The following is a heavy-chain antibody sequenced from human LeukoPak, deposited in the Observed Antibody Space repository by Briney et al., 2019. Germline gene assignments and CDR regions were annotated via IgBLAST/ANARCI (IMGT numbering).Heavy chain of an antibody. CDR2: ISGSGGST. J-gene: IGHJ3*02. CDR1: GFTFSNYY. CDR3: ARDFIAAVAFDI. Sequence: PGGSLRLSCAASGFTFSNYYMNWVRQAPGKGLEWVSAISGSGGSTYYADSVKGRFTISRDNSKNSLYLQMNSLRAEDTAVYYCARDFIAAVAFDIWGQGTMVTVSS. V-gene: IGHV3-23*01. D-gene: IGHD6-6*01.